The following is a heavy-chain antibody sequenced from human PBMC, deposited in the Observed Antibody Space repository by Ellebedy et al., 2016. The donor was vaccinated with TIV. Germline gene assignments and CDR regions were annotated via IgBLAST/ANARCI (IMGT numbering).Heavy chain of an antibody. J-gene: IGHJ4*02. Sequence: GESLKISCAASGFNFRSYAMSWVRQAPGKGLEWVSGISGSATSIAYADSVRGRFTISRDNSKNTLDLQMNSLRAEDTAVYHCAKDLTFGRGSPQDWDYWGQGTLVTVSS. D-gene: IGHD3/OR15-3a*01. CDR3: AKDLTFGRGSPQDWDY. CDR2: ISGSATSI. V-gene: IGHV3-23*01. CDR1: GFNFRSYA.